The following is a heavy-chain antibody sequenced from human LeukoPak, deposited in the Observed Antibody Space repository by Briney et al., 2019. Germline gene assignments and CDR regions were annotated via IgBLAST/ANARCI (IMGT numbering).Heavy chain of an antibody. CDR2: INPNSGGT. Sequence: ASMKVSCKASGYTFTGYYIHWLRQAPGQGLDWMGFINPNSGGTNYAQKFQGRVNMTRDTSISTAYMELSSLTSDDTAVYYCARDLEGYHYGSGNYPQWGQGTLITVSS. J-gene: IGHJ4*02. V-gene: IGHV1-2*02. CDR3: ARDLEGYHYGSGNYPQ. D-gene: IGHD3-10*01. CDR1: GYTFTGYY.